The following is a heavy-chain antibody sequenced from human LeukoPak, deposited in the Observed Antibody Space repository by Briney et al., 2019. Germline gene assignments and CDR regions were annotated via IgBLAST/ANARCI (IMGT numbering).Heavy chain of an antibody. V-gene: IGHV4-39*01. Sequence: SETLSLTCTVSGGSISSSSYYWAWIRQPPGKGLEWIGFIYYSGSTYYNPSLKSRVTISVDTSKSQFSLKLSSVTAADTAVYYCARRNSGSSYGYFDFWGQRTLVTVSS. D-gene: IGHD1-26*01. CDR2: IYYSGST. CDR1: GGSISSSSYY. CDR3: ARRNSGSSYGYFDF. J-gene: IGHJ4*02.